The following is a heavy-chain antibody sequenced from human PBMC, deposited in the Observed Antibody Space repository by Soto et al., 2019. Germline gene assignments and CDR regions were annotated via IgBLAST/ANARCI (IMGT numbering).Heavy chain of an antibody. CDR2: ISYDGNNK. Sequence: QVQLVESGGGVVQPGRSLRLSCAASGFTFSSYGMHWVRQAPGKGLEWVAVISYDGNNKYYADSVKGRFTISRDNSQNTLYLQMNSLRAEDTAVYYCAKTDRKLPLWFTIGDVWGQGTKVTVSS. J-gene: IGHJ6*02. CDR1: GFTFSSYG. D-gene: IGHD3-10*01. CDR3: AKTDRKLPLWFTIGDV. V-gene: IGHV3-30*18.